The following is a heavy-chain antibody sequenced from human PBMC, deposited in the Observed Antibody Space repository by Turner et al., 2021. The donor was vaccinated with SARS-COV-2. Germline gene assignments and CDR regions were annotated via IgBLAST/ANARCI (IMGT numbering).Heavy chain of an antibody. J-gene: IGHJ5*02. Sequence: EVQLVEPGGGLIQPGGSLRLSCAASGFTVSSTYMNWVRQAPGKGLEWVSIIYSGGSTYYADSVKGRFTISRDNSKNTLFLQMNSLRAEDTAVYYCARETREARFDPWGQGTLVTVSS. CDR2: IYSGGST. CDR3: ARETREARFDP. V-gene: IGHV3-53*01. CDR1: GFTVSSTY. D-gene: IGHD1-26*01.